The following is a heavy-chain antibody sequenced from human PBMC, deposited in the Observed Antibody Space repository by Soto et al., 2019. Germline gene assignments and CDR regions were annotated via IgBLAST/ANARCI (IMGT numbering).Heavy chain of an antibody. J-gene: IGHJ4*02. Sequence: EVQLLESGGGLVQPGGSLRLSRAASGFTFSSYAMSWVRQAPGQGLEWVSAISGSGGSTYYADSVKGRFTISRDNSKNTLYLQMNSLRAEDTAVYYCAKEQRPTVTTSGAYWGQGTLVTVSS. CDR3: AKEQRPTVTTSGAY. V-gene: IGHV3-23*01. CDR2: ISGSGGST. CDR1: GFTFSSYA. D-gene: IGHD4-17*01.